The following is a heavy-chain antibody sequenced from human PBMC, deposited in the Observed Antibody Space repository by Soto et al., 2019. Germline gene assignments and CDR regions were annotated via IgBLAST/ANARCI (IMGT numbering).Heavy chain of an antibody. CDR1: GVSISKGNYS. J-gene: IGHJ5*02. Sequence: SETLSLTCAVSGVSISKGNYSWGWIRQPPGKGLEWIGFVYHTGSTYYNPSLKSRVTMSVDRSRNKMYLSLRSVTVADAAVYFCATGGLIYDHSGYALPNWFDPWGQGTLVTVSS. D-gene: IGHD3-22*01. CDR2: VYHTGST. V-gene: IGHV4-30-2*01. CDR3: ATGGLIYDHSGYALPNWFDP.